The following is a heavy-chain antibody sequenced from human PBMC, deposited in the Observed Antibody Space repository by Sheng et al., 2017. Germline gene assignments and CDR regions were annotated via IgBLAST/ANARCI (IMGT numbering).Heavy chain of an antibody. CDR3: ARGGGGANHY. CDR2: ISPYNGDT. V-gene: IGHV1-18*01. J-gene: IGHJ4*02. CDR1: GYDFSTYC. D-gene: IGHD3-16*01. Sequence: QAHLAQSGNEVKKPGASVKVSCKASGYDFSTYCISWVRQAPGQGLEWVGWISPYNGDTKYAQKFQGRVTMTTDTSTSTAYMELRSLRSDDTAVYYCARGGGGANHYWGQGTLVTVSS.